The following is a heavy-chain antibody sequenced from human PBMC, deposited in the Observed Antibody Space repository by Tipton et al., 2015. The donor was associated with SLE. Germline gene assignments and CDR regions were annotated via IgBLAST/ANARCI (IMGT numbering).Heavy chain of an antibody. CDR1: NFDVSASYY. D-gene: IGHD2-15*01. V-gene: IGHV4-38-2*01. CDR2: VYRDGRT. CDR3: ARQSFGGSWEFDY. Sequence: TLSLTCSVSNFDVSASYYWGWVRQTPEHGLAWLGSVYRDGRTLYNPSLNSRLTISIDTSKNQFSLRLESSTAADTAVYFCARQSFGGSWEFDYWGQGALVTVSS. J-gene: IGHJ4*02.